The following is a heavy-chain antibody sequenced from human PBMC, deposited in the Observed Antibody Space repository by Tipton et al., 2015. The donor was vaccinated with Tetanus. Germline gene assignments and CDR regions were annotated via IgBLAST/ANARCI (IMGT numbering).Heavy chain of an antibody. V-gene: IGHV3-7*01. D-gene: IGHD6-13*01. J-gene: IGHJ4*02. Sequence: SLRLSCAASGFTLSSYWMAWVRQVPGKGLEWVANIKEDGSEKFYVDSVKGRFTFSRDNGKNSLYLQMNSLRVEDTAVYYCVRGPHRAAPDAYGGQGTLVIVSS. CDR3: VRGPHRAAPDAY. CDR1: GFTLSSYW. CDR2: IKEDGSEK.